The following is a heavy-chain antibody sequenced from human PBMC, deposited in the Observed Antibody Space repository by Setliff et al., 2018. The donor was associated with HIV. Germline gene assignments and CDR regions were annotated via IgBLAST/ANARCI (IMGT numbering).Heavy chain of an antibody. CDR2: ISYDGSNK. D-gene: IGHD1-26*01. V-gene: IGHV3-30-3*01. Sequence: GGSLRLSCAASGFTFSSYAMHWVRQAPGKGLEWVAVISYDGSNKYYADSVKGRFTISRDNSKNTLYLQMNSLRAEDTAVYYCARAPGKEGSYRNYFDYWGQGTLVTGLL. CDR3: ARAPGKEGSYRNYFDY. CDR1: GFTFSSYA. J-gene: IGHJ4*02.